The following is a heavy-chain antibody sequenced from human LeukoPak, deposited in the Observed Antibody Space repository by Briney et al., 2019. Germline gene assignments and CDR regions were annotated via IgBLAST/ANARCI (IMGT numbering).Heavy chain of an antibody. CDR3: ARSLRVRGVPDYMDV. J-gene: IGHJ6*03. D-gene: IGHD3-10*01. CDR2: IHKNAIT. CDR1: GFTFSSYG. Sequence: PGGSLRLSCAASGFTFSSYGIHWVRQAPGKGLEWVSVIHKNAITSYADTVKGRFTISRDNSKNTLYLQMNNLRVDDTAVYYCARSLRVRGVPDYMDVWGKGTTVTVYS. V-gene: IGHV3-53*01.